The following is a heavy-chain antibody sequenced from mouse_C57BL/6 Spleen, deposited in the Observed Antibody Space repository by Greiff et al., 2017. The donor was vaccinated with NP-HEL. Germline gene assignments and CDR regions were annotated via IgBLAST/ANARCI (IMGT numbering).Heavy chain of an antibody. CDR3: AREIITTVVWVDY. Sequence: QVQLKQSGPELVKPGASVKISCKASGYAFSSSWMNWVKQRPGKGLEWIGRIYPGDGDTNYNGKFKGKATLTADKSSSTAYMQLSSLTSEDSAVYFCAREIITTVVWVDYWGQGTTLTVSS. CDR1: GYAFSSSW. J-gene: IGHJ2*01. CDR2: IYPGDGDT. V-gene: IGHV1-82*01. D-gene: IGHD1-1*01.